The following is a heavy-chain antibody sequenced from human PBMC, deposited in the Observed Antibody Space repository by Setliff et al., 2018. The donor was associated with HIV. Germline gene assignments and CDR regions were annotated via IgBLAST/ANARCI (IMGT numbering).Heavy chain of an antibody. CDR2: IKEDGSEK. V-gene: IGHV3-7*03. D-gene: IGHD6-13*01. Sequence: GGSLRLSCAASGFTFSSYWMSWVRQAPGKGLEWVANIKEDGSEKYYVDSVKGRFTISRDNAKNSLYLQMNSLRAEDTAVYYCARDLVWPYSSRWYDAFDIWGQGTMVTVSS. J-gene: IGHJ3*02. CDR1: GFTFSSYW. CDR3: ARDLVWPYSSRWYDAFDI.